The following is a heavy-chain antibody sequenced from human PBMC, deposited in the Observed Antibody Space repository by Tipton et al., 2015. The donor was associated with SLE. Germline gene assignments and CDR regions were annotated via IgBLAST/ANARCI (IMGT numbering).Heavy chain of an antibody. D-gene: IGHD5-18*01. V-gene: IGHV4-39*01. CDR3: ARHVDGYIFDN. J-gene: IGHJ4*02. CDR1: DDSISSSSSY. CDR2: IYYSGST. Sequence: TLSLTCTVSDDSISSSSSYWGWIRQPPGKGLEWIGSIYYSGSTYYNPSLKSRVTISVGTSKNQFSLNLSSVTAADTAVYYCARHVDGYIFDNWGQGTLVTVSS.